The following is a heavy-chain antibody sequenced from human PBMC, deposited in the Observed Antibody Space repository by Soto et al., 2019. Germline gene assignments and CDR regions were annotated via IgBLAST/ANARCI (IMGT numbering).Heavy chain of an antibody. D-gene: IGHD2-2*01. CDR3: ARTKTSSTSFHVDY. Sequence: PSETLSLTCTVSGGSISSGDYYWTWIRQHPGKGLEWIGYIYYSGSTKHNPSLKSRITISVDTSKNQFSLKLNSVTAADTAVYYRARTKTSSTSFHVDYWGQGTQVTVSS. V-gene: IGHV4-31*03. CDR1: GGSISSGDYY. J-gene: IGHJ4*02. CDR2: IYYSGST.